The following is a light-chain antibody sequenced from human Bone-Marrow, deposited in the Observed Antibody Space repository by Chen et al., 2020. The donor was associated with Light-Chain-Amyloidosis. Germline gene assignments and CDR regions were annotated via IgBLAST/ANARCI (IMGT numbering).Light chain of an antibody. V-gene: IGLV3-21*02. CDR1: NIGSTS. J-gene: IGLJ3*02. Sequence: SYVLTQPSSVSVAPGQKATIACGGNNIGSTSVHWYQQTPGQAPLLVVYDDRDRPSGIPERLSGSNSGNTATLTISRVEAGDEADYYCQVWDRSSDRPVFGGGTKLTVL. CDR2: DDR. CDR3: QVWDRSSDRPV.